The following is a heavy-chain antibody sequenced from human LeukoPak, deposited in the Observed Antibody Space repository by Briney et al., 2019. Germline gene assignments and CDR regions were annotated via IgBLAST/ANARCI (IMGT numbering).Heavy chain of an antibody. D-gene: IGHD5-24*01. V-gene: IGHV4-59*01. CDR1: GGSISGYY. J-gene: IGHJ4*02. CDR2: IYDRGNI. Sequence: SETLSLTCSVSGGSISGYYWTWIRQSPGKGLESIGYIYDRGNINYNPSLKSRVTISVDTSKNQFSLKLTSVTAADTAVYFCARGVRDDYNFRGYFFDTWGQGTLVAVSS. CDR3: ARGVRDDYNFRGYFFDT.